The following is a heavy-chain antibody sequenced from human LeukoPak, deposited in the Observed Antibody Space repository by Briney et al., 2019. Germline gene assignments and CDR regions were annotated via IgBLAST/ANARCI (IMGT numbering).Heavy chain of an antibody. V-gene: IGHV4-59*12. CDR2: IYYSGST. D-gene: IGHD5-12*01. J-gene: IGHJ4*02. CDR1: GGSISSYY. Sequence: PSETLSLTCTVSGGSISSYYWSWIRQPPGKELEWIGYIYYSGSTNYNPSLKSRVTMSVHTSKNQFSLKLSSVTAADTAVYYCAKDRVGYDSSGPYYFDYWGQGTLVTVSS. CDR3: AKDRVGYDSSGPYYFDY.